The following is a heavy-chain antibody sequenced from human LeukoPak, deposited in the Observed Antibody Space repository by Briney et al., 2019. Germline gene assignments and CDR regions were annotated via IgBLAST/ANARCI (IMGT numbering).Heavy chain of an antibody. J-gene: IGHJ6*03. CDR3: VGYGSGSYYNYYMDV. D-gene: IGHD3-10*01. CDR1: GFTFITYA. V-gene: IGHV3-23*01. CDR2: ISGSGTGGRT. Sequence: GGSLRLSCAASGFTFITYAMSWVRQAPGKGLEWVSGISGSGTGGRTYYADSVKGRFTISRDNSKNTLYLQMNSLRAEDTAVYYCVGYGSGSYYNYYMDVWGKGTTVTVSS.